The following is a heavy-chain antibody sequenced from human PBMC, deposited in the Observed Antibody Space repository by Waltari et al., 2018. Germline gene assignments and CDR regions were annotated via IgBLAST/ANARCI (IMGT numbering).Heavy chain of an antibody. CDR3: TTGGPYTSGTY. J-gene: IGHJ4*02. V-gene: IGHV3-7*03. D-gene: IGHD6-19*01. CDR2: IKKDGGEK. CDR1: GSTFSTYW. Sequence: EVQLVESGGGLVQPGACLRLSCGASGSTFSTYWMIWVRQAPGKGLEWVANIKKDGGEKNYVDSVKGRFTISRDNAKNSLYLQMNSLRTEDTAVYHCTTGGPYTSGTYWGQGTLVTVSS.